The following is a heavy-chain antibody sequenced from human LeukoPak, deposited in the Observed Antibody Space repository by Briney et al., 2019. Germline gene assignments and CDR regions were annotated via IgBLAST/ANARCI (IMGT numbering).Heavy chain of an antibody. J-gene: IGHJ4*02. CDR2: INPNSGGT. V-gene: IGHV1-2*02. CDR1: GYTFTSYD. Sequence: ASVKVSCKASGYTFTSYDINWVRQATGQGLEWMGWINPNSGGTNYAQKFQGRVTMTRDTSISTAYMELSRLRSDDTAVYYCASGGYYYAWWGQGTLVTVSS. CDR3: ASGGYYYAW. D-gene: IGHD3-10*01.